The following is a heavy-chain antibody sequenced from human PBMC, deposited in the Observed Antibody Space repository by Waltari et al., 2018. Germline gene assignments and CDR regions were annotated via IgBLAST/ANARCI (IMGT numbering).Heavy chain of an antibody. D-gene: IGHD3-22*01. J-gene: IGHJ4*02. CDR1: YY. CDR2: ISPSGDST. V-gene: IGHV1-46*01. CDR3: AREKKGGYFDY. Sequence: YYTHWMRTAPGQGLQWMGLISPSGDSTNYAQKFRGRVSMTRDTSTSTVYMELGSLTSEDTAVYYCAREKKGGYFDYWGQGTPVTVSS.